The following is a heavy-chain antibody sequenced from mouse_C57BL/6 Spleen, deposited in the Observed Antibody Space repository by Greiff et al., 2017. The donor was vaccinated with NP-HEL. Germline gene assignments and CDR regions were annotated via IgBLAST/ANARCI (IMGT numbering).Heavy chain of an antibody. J-gene: IGHJ2*01. Sequence: VQLQQSGAELVKPGASVKISCKASGYAFSSYWMNWVKQRPGKGLEWIGQIYPGDGDTNYNGKFKGKATLTADKSSSTAYMQLSSLTSEDSAVYFCARWAYGYYDFDYWGQGTTLTVSS. CDR1: GYAFSSYW. V-gene: IGHV1-80*01. CDR3: ARWAYGYYDFDY. CDR2: IYPGDGDT. D-gene: IGHD2-3*01.